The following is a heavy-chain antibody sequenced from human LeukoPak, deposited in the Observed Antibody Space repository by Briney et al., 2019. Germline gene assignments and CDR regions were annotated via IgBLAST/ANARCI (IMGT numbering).Heavy chain of an antibody. CDR2: ISWNSGSI. D-gene: IGHD6-19*01. J-gene: IGHJ5*02. CDR1: GFTFDDYA. V-gene: IGHV3-9*01. Sequence: GGSLRLSCAASGFTFDDYAMHWVRQAPGKGLEWVSGISWNSGSIVYADSVKGRFTISRDNAKNSLYLQMNSLRAEDTAVYYCARDGSIAVKNWFDPWGQGTLVTVSS. CDR3: ARDGSIAVKNWFDP.